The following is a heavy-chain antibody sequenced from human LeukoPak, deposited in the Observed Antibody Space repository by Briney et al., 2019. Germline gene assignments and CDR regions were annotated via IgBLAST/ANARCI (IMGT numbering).Heavy chain of an antibody. Sequence: SETLSLTCAVSGYSISSGYYWGWIRQPPGKRLWWLGSIYHSGSTYYNPSLKGRVTISIDTSKNQFSLKLSSVTAADTAVYYCARHLRYCSSTSCYPESFDIWGQGTMVTVSS. CDR1: GYSISSGYY. V-gene: IGHV4-38-2*01. CDR3: ARHLRYCSSTSCYPESFDI. D-gene: IGHD2-2*01. J-gene: IGHJ3*02. CDR2: IYHSGST.